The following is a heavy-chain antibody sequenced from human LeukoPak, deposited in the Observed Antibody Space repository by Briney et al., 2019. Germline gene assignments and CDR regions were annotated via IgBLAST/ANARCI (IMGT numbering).Heavy chain of an antibody. Sequence: ASVKVSCKASGYTFTSYGISWVRQAPGQGLECIGWISAYNGNTNYAQKLQGRVTMTRDTSISTAYMELSRLRSDDTAVYYCARVSGGLLWFGESPIDYWGQGTLVTVSS. D-gene: IGHD3-10*01. V-gene: IGHV1-18*01. CDR1: GYTFTSYG. CDR3: ARVSGGLLWFGESPIDY. CDR2: ISAYNGNT. J-gene: IGHJ4*02.